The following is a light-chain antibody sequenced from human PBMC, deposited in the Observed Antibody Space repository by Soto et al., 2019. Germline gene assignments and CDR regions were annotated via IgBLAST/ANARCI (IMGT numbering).Light chain of an antibody. CDR1: NIGSKS. CDR3: QVWEKSSDHAV. V-gene: IGLV3-21*01. J-gene: IGLJ7*01. Sequence: SYELTQPPSVSVAPGQTARITCGGNNIGSKSVHWYQQKPGQAPVVVMYYDSDRPSGIPERLSGAKSGNTATLTISRVEAGEEADYYCQVWEKSSDHAVFGGGTQLTVL. CDR2: YDS.